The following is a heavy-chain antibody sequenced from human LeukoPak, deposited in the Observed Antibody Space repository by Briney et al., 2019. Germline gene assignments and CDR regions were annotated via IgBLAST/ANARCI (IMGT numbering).Heavy chain of an antibody. Sequence: SETLSLTCTVSGGSISSSSYYWGWIRQPPGKGLEWIGSIYYSGSTYYNPSLKSRVTISVDTSKNQFSLKLSSVTAADTAVYYCARGNPSGSSAAFDYWGQGTLVTVSS. CDR3: ARGNPSGSSAAFDY. D-gene: IGHD1-26*01. V-gene: IGHV4-39*01. CDR1: GGSISSSSYY. CDR2: IYYSGST. J-gene: IGHJ4*02.